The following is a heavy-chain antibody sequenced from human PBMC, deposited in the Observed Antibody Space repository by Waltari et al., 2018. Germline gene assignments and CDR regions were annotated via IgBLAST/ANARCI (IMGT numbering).Heavy chain of an antibody. V-gene: IGHV3-30*02. CDR2: IRYDGSRK. J-gene: IGHJ4*02. Sequence: QVYLMESGGGVVLPGGSLRISCVASGLIFSRYDMHWVRQAQGKGLEWVALIRYDGSRKVYADSVKARFTIARDNSRDTLFLQMNSLRSPDTAIYYCATDMSTSSPPLWGRGTLVTVSS. CDR1: GLIFSRYD. CDR3: ATDMSTSSPPL.